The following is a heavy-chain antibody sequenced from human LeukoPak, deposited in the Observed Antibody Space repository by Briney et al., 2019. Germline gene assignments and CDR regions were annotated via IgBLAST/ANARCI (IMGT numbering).Heavy chain of an antibody. CDR1: GFTVSSNY. J-gene: IGHJ6*03. V-gene: IGHV3-66*01. Sequence: GGSLRLSCAASGFTVSSNYMNWVRQAPGKGLEWVSVIYSGGSTYYADSVKGRFTISRDNSKNTLYVQMNSLRAEDTAVYYCARGAVYYMDIWGKGTTVTISS. D-gene: IGHD6-19*01. CDR2: IYSGGST. CDR3: ARGAVYYMDI.